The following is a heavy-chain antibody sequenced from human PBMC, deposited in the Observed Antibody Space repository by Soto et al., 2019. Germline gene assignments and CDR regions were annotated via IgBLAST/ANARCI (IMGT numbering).Heavy chain of an antibody. D-gene: IGHD6-13*01. V-gene: IGHV6-1*01. CDR2: TYYRSQWFN. J-gene: IGHJ4*02. CDR1: GDRVSSNIVT. Sequence: PSQTLSITCAISGDRVSSNIVTGDWIRQSPSRGLEWLGRTYYRSQWFNDYAVSVKSRMTINADTSKNQFSLQLNYVTPEDTAVYYCARLIGTSWFVGWGQGTPVTVSS. CDR3: ARLIGTSWFVG.